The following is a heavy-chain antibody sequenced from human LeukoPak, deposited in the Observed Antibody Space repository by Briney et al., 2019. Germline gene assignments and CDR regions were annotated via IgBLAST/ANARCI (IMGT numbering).Heavy chain of an antibody. Sequence: PSETLSLTCTVSGGSISSYYWSWIRQPAGKGLEWIGRIYTSGSTNYNPSLKSRVTMSVDTSKNQFSLKLSSVTAADTAVYYCARAGTGLLWFGKDNYYYYGMDVWGQGTTVTVSS. CDR2: IYTSGST. V-gene: IGHV4-4*07. J-gene: IGHJ6*02. CDR3: ARAGTGLLWFGKDNYYYYGMDV. D-gene: IGHD3-10*01. CDR1: GGSISSYY.